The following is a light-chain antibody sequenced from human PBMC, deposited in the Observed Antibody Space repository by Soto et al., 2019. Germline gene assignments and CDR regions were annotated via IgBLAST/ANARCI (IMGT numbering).Light chain of an antibody. Sequence: EIVLTQSPVTLSVSPGERATLSCRASQSVSNNLAWYQQKPGQAPRLLIHGASTRATGIPARFSGSGSGTEFILTINNLQPEDFASYFCLQVYSFPRTFGLGTKVDIK. CDR3: LQVYSFPRT. CDR1: QSVSNN. V-gene: IGKV3-15*01. CDR2: GAS. J-gene: IGKJ1*01.